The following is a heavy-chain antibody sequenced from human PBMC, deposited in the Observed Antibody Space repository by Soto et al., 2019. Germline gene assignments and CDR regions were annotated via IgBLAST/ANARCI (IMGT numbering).Heavy chain of an antibody. CDR1: GFTFSSYW. CDR3: VREVCSGDLCNVFYY. CDR2: IDGVGTVI. Sequence: EVHLVESGGDLVQPGGSLRLSCAASGFTFSSYWMHWARQAPGKGLVWLSSIDGVGTVIPHADSVKGRFTVSRDNAKNVLYLQSQSLGSEDAAVYYCVREVCSGDLCNVFYYWGPGTPVTVSS. D-gene: IGHD6-19*01. V-gene: IGHV3-74*01. J-gene: IGHJ4*02.